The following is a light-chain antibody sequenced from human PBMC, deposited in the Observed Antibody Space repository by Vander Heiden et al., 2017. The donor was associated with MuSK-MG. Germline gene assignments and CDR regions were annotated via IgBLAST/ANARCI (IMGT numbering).Light chain of an antibody. Sequence: DIQMTQSPSSLSASVGDRVTITCRASQSFTRYLNWYQQKPGQAPKLLIYGASTLQSGVPSRFSGSGSRTYFTLTISSLQPEDFATYYCQQSYITPLTFGQGTKVEIK. CDR2: GAS. J-gene: IGKJ1*01. CDR3: QQSYITPLT. CDR1: QSFTRY. V-gene: IGKV1-39*01.